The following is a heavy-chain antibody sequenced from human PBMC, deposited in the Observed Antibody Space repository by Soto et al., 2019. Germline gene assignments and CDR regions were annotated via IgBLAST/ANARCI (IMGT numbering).Heavy chain of an antibody. Sequence: SETLSLTCTVSGGSISSYYWSWIRQPAGKGLEWIGRIYTTGSTNYNPSLKSRATLSVDTSKNQFSLRLSSVTAADTAVYYCARVGSSGWSPDYWGQGTLATVSS. CDR3: ARVGSSGWSPDY. CDR2: IYTTGST. D-gene: IGHD6-19*01. V-gene: IGHV4-4*07. J-gene: IGHJ4*02. CDR1: GGSISSYY.